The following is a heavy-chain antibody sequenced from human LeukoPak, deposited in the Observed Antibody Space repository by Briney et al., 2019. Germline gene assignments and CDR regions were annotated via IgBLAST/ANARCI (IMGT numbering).Heavy chain of an antibody. D-gene: IGHD6-13*01. CDR3: ARGLQQLVPMDAFDI. J-gene: IGHJ3*02. V-gene: IGHV1-46*01. CDR1: GYTFTSYY. CDR2: INPSGGST. Sequence: ASVKVSCKASGYTFTSYYMHWVRQAPGQGLEWMGIINPSGGSTSYAQKFQGRVTMTRDMSTSTVYMELSSLRSEDTAVYYCARGLQQLVPMDAFDIWGQGTMATVSS.